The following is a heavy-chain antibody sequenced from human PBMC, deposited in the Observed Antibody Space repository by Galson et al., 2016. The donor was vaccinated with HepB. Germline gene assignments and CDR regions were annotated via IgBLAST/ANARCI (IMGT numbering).Heavy chain of an antibody. Sequence: SLRLSCAASGFTFSSYSMNWVRRAPGKGLEWVSYISSASSTIYYADSVKGRFTISRDNAKNSLYLQMNSLRDEDTAVYYGAREKTATIDYWGQETLVTVSS. D-gene: IGHD5-18*01. V-gene: IGHV3-48*02. CDR1: GFTFSSYS. CDR2: ISSASSTI. CDR3: AREKTATIDY. J-gene: IGHJ4*02.